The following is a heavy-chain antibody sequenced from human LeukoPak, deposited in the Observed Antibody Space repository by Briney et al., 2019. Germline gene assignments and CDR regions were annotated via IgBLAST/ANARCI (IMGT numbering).Heavy chain of an antibody. CDR3: AKGSGSDAFDI. D-gene: IGHD3-10*01. V-gene: IGHV3-30-3*01. CDR2: ISYDGSNK. J-gene: IGHJ3*02. CDR1: GFTFSSYA. Sequence: GGSLRLSCAASGFTFSSYAMHWVRQAPGKGLEWVAVISYDGSNKYYADSVKGRFTISRDNSKNTLYLQMNSLRAEDTAVYYCAKGSGSDAFDIWGQGTMVTVSS.